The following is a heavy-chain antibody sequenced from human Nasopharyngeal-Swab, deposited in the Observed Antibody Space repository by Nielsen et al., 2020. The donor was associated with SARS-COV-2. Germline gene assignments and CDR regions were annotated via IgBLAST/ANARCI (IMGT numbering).Heavy chain of an antibody. J-gene: IGHJ4*02. CDR1: GFTVSSNY. CDR2: ITWNSGNK. D-gene: IGHD5-18*01. V-gene: IGHV3-9*01. Sequence: SLKISCAASGFTVSSNYMSWVRQAPGKGLEWVSGITWNSGNKGYAESVQGRFTISRDNAKNSLYLQMNSLRAEDTALYYCAKARRTDTYGYECFDSWGQGTLVTVSS. CDR3: AKARRTDTYGYECFDS.